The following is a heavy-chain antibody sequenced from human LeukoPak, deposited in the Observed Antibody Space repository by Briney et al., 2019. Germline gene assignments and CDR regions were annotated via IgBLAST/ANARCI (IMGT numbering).Heavy chain of an antibody. J-gene: IGHJ4*02. Sequence: GGSLRLSCAASGFTFSSYGMHWVRQAPGKGLEWVAFIRYDGSNKYYADSVKGRFTISRDNSKNTLYLQMNSLRAEDTAVYYCAKDWTRGYYYDSSGYYPFDYWGQGTLVTVSS. V-gene: IGHV3-30*02. CDR3: AKDWTRGYYYDSSGYYPFDY. D-gene: IGHD3-22*01. CDR1: GFTFSSYG. CDR2: IRYDGSNK.